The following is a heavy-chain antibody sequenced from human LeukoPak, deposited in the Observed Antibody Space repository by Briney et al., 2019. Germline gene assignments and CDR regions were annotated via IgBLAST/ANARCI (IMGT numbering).Heavy chain of an antibody. V-gene: IGHV3-30*03. CDR3: ARAQLQYCSTTSCYVFDS. D-gene: IGHD2-2*01. CDR1: GFTFSSYG. J-gene: IGHJ4*02. CDR2: ISFDGSEK. Sequence: QSGGFLRLSCAASGFTFSSYGMHWVRQAPGKGLEWVAVISFDGSEKYYADSVKGRFTISTDIFKNTLYLEMNSLRADDTATYYCARAQLQYCSTTSCYVFDSWGQGTLVTVSS.